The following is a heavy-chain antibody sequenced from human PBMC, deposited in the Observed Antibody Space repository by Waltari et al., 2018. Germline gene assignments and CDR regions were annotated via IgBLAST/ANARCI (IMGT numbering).Heavy chain of an antibody. CDR1: GFTFDDYA. V-gene: IGHV3-9*01. CDR2: ISWNSGSI. CDR3: AKDQAGSSSFYYYYGMDV. D-gene: IGHD6-6*01. J-gene: IGHJ6*02. Sequence: EVQLVESGGGLVQPGRSLRLSCAASGFTFDDYAMHWVRQAPGKGLEWVSGISWNSGSIGYADSVKGRFTISRDNAKNSLYLQMNSLRAEDTALYYCAKDQAGSSSFYYYYGMDVWGQGTTVTVSS.